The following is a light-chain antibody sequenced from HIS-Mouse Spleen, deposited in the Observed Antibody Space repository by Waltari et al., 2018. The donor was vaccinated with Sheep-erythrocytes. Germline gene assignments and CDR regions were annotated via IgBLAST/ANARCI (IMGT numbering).Light chain of an antibody. CDR3: CSYAGSYTLV. Sequence: QSALTQPASVSGSPGQSITIPCTGTSSDVGGYNYVSWYQQHPGKAPKLMIYEVSNRPSGVSNRFSGSKSGNTASLTISGLQAEDEADYYCCSYAGSYTLVFGGGTKLTVL. CDR1: SSDVGGYNY. CDR2: EVS. J-gene: IGLJ2*01. V-gene: IGLV2-14*01.